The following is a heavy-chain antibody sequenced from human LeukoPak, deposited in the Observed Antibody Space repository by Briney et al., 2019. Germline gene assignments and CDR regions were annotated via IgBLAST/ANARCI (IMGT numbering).Heavy chain of an antibody. V-gene: IGHV4-4*07. D-gene: IGHD5-18*01. CDR1: GDSISNYY. Sequence: SETLSLTCTVSGDSISNYYWSWIRQPAGKGLEWLGRLYTSESTNYKPSLKSRVTMSVDTSKNQFSLKLSSVTAADTAVYYCARDRRDTGNYYYYMDVWGKGTTVTVSS. CDR2: LYTSEST. CDR3: ARDRRDTGNYYYYMDV. J-gene: IGHJ6*03.